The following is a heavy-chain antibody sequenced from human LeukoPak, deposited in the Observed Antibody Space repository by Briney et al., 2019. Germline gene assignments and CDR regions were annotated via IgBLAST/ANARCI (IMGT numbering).Heavy chain of an antibody. CDR3: GRHYDSSGSLGA. CDR2: FHHSGST. Sequence: SETLSLTCSVSGYSISSGFYWDWIRQPPGKGLEWIGSFHHSGSTPYNPSLNSRVSISVDTSKNQLSLKLSSVTAADTAVYYCGRHYDSSGSLGAWGQGTLVTVSS. D-gene: IGHD3-22*01. V-gene: IGHV4-38-2*02. J-gene: IGHJ5*02. CDR1: GYSISSGFY.